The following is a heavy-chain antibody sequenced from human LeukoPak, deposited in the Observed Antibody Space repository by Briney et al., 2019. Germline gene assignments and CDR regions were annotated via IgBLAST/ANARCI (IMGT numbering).Heavy chain of an antibody. Sequence: ASVKVSCKASGYTFTGYYMHWVRQAPGQGLEWMGRINPNSGGTNYAQKFQGRVTMTRDTSIITAYMELSRLRSDDTAVYYCAREDCGGDCYSPYYYYYYGMDVWGQGTTVTVSS. CDR3: AREDCGGDCYSPYYYYYYGMDV. V-gene: IGHV1-2*06. D-gene: IGHD2-21*02. J-gene: IGHJ6*02. CDR2: INPNSGGT. CDR1: GYTFTGYY.